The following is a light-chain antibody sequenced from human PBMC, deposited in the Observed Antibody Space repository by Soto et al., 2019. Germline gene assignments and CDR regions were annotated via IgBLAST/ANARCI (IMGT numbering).Light chain of an antibody. Sequence: DIQMTQSPCTLSASGGDRVIITCRASQSINEWLAWHQQKPGKAPRLLISRASRLEDGVPSRFSGSGSGTEFTLTISTLQPDDFAPYHRQQYYVYPLTLGGGTKVEI. CDR3: QQYYVYPLT. V-gene: IGKV1-5*03. CDR1: QSINEW. CDR2: RAS. J-gene: IGKJ4*01.